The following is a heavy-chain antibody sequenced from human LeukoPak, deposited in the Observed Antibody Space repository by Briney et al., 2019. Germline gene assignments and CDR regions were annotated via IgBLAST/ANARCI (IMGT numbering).Heavy chain of an antibody. CDR2: VSYDGGNK. Sequence: GGTLRLSCAASGFTFSSYGIHWVRQAPGKGLEWVAVVSYDGGNKYYADSVKGRFTISRDNSQNTVYLQMNSLRAEDTAVYYCAKRAGHYGMDVWGQGTTVTAS. CDR1: GFTFSSYG. J-gene: IGHJ6*02. V-gene: IGHV3-30*18. D-gene: IGHD4/OR15-4a*01. CDR3: AKRAGHYGMDV.